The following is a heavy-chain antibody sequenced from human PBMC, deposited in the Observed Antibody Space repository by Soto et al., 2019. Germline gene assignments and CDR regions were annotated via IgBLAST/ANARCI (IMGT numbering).Heavy chain of an antibody. J-gene: IGHJ6*02. V-gene: IGHV3-33*01. CDR1: GFTFSRYG. D-gene: IGHD6-6*01. CDR3: ASDQGSSTSSVGVLGMDV. Sequence: QVQLVESGGGVVQPGRSLRLSCAASGFTFSRYGMHWVRQAPGKGLEWVAVTWYDGSKKYYEDSVKGRFTISRDNSKNTLYLKMNSLCAEDTAVYYCASDQGSSTSSVGVLGMDVWGQGTKVTVSS. CDR2: TWYDGSKK.